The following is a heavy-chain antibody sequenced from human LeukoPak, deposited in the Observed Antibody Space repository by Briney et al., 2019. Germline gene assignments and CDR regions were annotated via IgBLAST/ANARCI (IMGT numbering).Heavy chain of an antibody. V-gene: IGHV3-7*01. D-gene: IGHD6-13*01. CDR2: IYQDGREK. CDR1: GFSITAYE. Sequence: GGSLRLSCAASGFSITAYEIHWVRQAPGKGLEWVANIYQDGREKYYAVSVKGRFTISRDNAKNSLFLQMDSLRAEDTAVYYCAGERPSSSWYDYWGQGTLVTVSS. J-gene: IGHJ4*02. CDR3: AGERPSSSWYDY.